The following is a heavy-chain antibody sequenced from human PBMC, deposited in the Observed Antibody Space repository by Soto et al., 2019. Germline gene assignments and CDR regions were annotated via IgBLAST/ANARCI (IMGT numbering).Heavy chain of an antibody. D-gene: IGHD2-8*01. CDR1: GYTFTGYY. CDR3: AREDCTNGVCYTGGWFDP. V-gene: IGHV1-2*04. CDR2: INPNSGGT. Sequence: GASVKVSCKASGYTFTGYYMHWVRQAPGQGLEWMGWINPNSGGTNYAQKFQGWVTMTRDTSISTAYMELSRLRSDDTAVYYCAREDCTNGVCYTGGWFDPWGQGTLVTVSS. J-gene: IGHJ5*02.